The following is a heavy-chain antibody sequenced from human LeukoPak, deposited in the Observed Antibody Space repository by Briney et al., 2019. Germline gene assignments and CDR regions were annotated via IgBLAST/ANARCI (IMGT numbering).Heavy chain of an antibody. CDR3: ARASAGNFGQ. D-gene: IGHD4-23*01. CDR1: GFTFSSYS. CDR2: ITSSNSL. Sequence: GGSLRLSCAASGFTFSSYSMNWVRQAPGKGLEWVSSITSSNSLYYADPVKGRFTISRDNAQNSVYLQMNSLRAEDTAVYYCARASAGNFGQWGQGTLVTVSS. J-gene: IGHJ4*02. V-gene: IGHV3-21*01.